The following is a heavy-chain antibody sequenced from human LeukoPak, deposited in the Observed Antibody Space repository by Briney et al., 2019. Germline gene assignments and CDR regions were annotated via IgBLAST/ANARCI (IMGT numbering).Heavy chain of an antibody. V-gene: IGHV3-7*01. CDR1: GFTFSNYW. D-gene: IGHD6-19*01. CDR3: ARSGHSNGWYYFDY. CDR2: IKEDGSEK. Sequence: GGSLRLSCAASGFTFSNYWMSWVRQAPGKGLEWVANIKEDGSEKYYVDSVKGRFTISRDNAKNSLSLQVNSLSAEDTAVYYCARSGHSNGWYYFDYWGLGALVTVSS. J-gene: IGHJ4*02.